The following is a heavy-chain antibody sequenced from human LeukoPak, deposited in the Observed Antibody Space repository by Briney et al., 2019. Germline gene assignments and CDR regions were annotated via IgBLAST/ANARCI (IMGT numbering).Heavy chain of an antibody. D-gene: IGHD4-17*01. V-gene: IGHV4-34*01. J-gene: IGHJ4*02. Sequence: PSETLSLTCAVYGGSFSGYYWSWIRQPPGKGLEWIGEINHSGSTNYNPSLKSRVTISVDTSKDQFSLKLSSVTAADTAVYYCARGGPTVMTNWGQGTLVTVSS. CDR2: INHSGST. CDR1: GGSFSGYY. CDR3: ARGGPTVMTN.